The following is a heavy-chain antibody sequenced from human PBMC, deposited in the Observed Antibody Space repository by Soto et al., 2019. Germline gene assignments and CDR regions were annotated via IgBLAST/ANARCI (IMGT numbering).Heavy chain of an antibody. J-gene: IGHJ6*02. V-gene: IGHV3-23*01. Sequence: PGGSLRLSCAASGFTFSSYAMSWVRQAPGKGLEWVSAISGSGGSTYYADSVKGRFTISRDNSKNTLYLQMNSLRAEDTAVYYCAKDRGYCSSTSCFAIYYYYGMDVWGQGTTVTVSS. D-gene: IGHD2-2*01. CDR1: GFTFSSYA. CDR2: ISGSGGST. CDR3: AKDRGYCSSTSCFAIYYYYGMDV.